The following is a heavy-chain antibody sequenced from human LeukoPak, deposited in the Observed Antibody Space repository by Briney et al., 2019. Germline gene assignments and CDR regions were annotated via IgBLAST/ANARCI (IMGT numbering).Heavy chain of an antibody. CDR3: AKPRLLSKLGTLFDY. D-gene: IGHD1-1*01. Sequence: QTGGSLRLSCAASGFTFSSYAMSWVRQAPGKGLEWVSAISSSGGSTYYADSVKGRFTISRDNSKNTLYLQMNSLRAEDTAVYYCAKPRLLSKLGTLFDYWGQGTLVTVSS. V-gene: IGHV3-23*01. J-gene: IGHJ4*02. CDR2: ISSSGGST. CDR1: GFTFSSYA.